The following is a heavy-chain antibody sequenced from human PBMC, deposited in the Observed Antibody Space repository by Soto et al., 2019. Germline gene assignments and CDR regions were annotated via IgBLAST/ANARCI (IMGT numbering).Heavy chain of an antibody. CDR1: GFTFTSSA. Sequence: ASVKVSCKASGFTFTSSAMQWVRQARGQRLEWIGWIVVGSGNTNYAQKFQERVTITRDMSTSTAYMELSSLRSEDTAVYYCAALGGIDIVVVPAALRAFDIWGQGTMVTVSS. D-gene: IGHD2-2*01. CDR3: AALGGIDIVVVPAALRAFDI. V-gene: IGHV1-58*02. CDR2: IVVGSGNT. J-gene: IGHJ3*02.